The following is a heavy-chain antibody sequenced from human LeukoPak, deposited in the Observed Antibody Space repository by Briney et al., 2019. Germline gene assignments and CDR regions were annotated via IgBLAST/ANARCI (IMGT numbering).Heavy chain of an antibody. CDR2: IIPIFGTT. J-gene: IGHJ4*02. CDR1: GGIVNSYA. Sequence: SVKVSCKASGGIVNSYAISWVRQAPGQGLEWMGRIIPIFGTTNYAQKFQGRVTITTDESTGTAYMELSSLRSEDTAVYYCARYGGAYGSSGYSYWGQGTLVTVSS. CDR3: ARYGGAYGSSGYSY. D-gene: IGHD3-22*01. V-gene: IGHV1-69*05.